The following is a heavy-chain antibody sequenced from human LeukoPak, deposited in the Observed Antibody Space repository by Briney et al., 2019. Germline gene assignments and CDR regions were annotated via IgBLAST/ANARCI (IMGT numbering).Heavy chain of an antibody. CDR1: GFTFSSYS. CDR2: ISSSSSYI. Sequence: GGSLRLFCAASGFTFSSYSMNWVRQAPGKGLEWVSSISSSSSYIYYADSVKGRFTISRDNSKNTLYLQMNSLRAEDTAVYYCAKSPANTAIPVYWGQGTLVTVSS. V-gene: IGHV3-21*04. D-gene: IGHD2-21*02. CDR3: AKSPANTAIPVY. J-gene: IGHJ4*02.